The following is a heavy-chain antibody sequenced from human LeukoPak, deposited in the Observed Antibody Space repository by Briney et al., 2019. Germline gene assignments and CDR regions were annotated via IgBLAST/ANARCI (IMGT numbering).Heavy chain of an antibody. CDR3: ARETRSSLGACSSASRPTYFDV. V-gene: IGHV4-4*07. J-gene: IGHJ2*01. CDR1: GGSISSYY. CDR2: MYTSGST. Sequence: PSETLSLTCTVSGGSISSYYWTWIRQPAGKGLEWIGRMYTSGSTNYNPSLKSRVSISVDKSKNQFSLKLSSVTAADTAVYYCARETRSSLGACSSASRPTYFDVWGRGTLVTVSS. D-gene: IGHD2-2*01.